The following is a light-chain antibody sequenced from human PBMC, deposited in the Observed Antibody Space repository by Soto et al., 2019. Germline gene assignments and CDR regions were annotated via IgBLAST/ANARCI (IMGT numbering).Light chain of an antibody. J-gene: IGKJ2*01. Sequence: ETVLTQSPGTLSLSPGERATLSCRASQSVSDNYLAWFQQKPGQAPRLLIYGASNRATGISDRFSGSGSGTDFTLTISRLEPEDFAVYYCQQYGSSPENTFGQGTKLEI. CDR2: GAS. CDR3: QQYGSSPENT. V-gene: IGKV3-20*01. CDR1: QSVSDNY.